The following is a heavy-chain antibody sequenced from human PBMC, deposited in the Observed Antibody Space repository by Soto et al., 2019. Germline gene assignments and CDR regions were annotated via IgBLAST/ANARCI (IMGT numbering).Heavy chain of an antibody. CDR1: GGSISSYY. J-gene: IGHJ6*03. V-gene: IGHV4-59*01. CDR2: IYYSGST. CDR3: ARNNRASYYYYYYMDV. Sequence: QVQLQESGPGLVKPSETLSLTCTVSGGSISSYYWSWIRQPPGKGLEWIGYIYYSGSTNYNPSLKSRVTISVETSKNQCSLKLSSVTAAATAVYYCARNNRASYYYYYYMDVWGKGTTVTVSS.